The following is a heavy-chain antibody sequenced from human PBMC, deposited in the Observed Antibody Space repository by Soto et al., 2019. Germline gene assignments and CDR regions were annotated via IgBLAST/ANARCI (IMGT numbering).Heavy chain of an antibody. J-gene: IGHJ3*02. V-gene: IGHV1-69*02. CDR2: IIPMLGVR. CDR3: TIGSWSGEVFDI. CDR1: GGTFNTYS. D-gene: IGHD2-21*01. Sequence: QVQLVQSGAEVKKPGSSVKVSCKDSGGTFNTYSMFWVRQAPGQGLEWMGRIIPMLGVRNYAQRFQDRVTITADKTTATVHMELSSLRSEDTALYYCTIGSWSGEVFDIWGQGTMVTVSS.